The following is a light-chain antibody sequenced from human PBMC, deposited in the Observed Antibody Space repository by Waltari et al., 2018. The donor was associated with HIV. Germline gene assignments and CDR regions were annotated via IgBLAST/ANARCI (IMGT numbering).Light chain of an antibody. J-gene: IGKJ1*01. CDR2: GPS. CDR3: QQYNEWPRT. Sequence: EIVMTRSPATLSVSPGERATLSCRASQSVSNNLAWYQQKPGQAPRLLIYGPSTRATGTPARFSASGSGTEFTLTISSLQSEDFAIYYCQQYNEWPRTFGQGTKVEIK. V-gene: IGKV3-15*01. CDR1: QSVSNN.